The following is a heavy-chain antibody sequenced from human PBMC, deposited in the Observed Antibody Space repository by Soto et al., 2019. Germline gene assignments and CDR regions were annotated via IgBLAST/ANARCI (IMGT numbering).Heavy chain of an antibody. J-gene: IGHJ6*02. D-gene: IGHD2-21*02. CDR1: GYTFTSYA. CDR3: ARWPLAYCGGDCYSGSMDV. V-gene: IGHV1-3*01. Sequence: VKVSCKASGYTFTSYAMHWVRQAPGQRLEWMGWINAGNGNTKYSQKFQGRVTITRDTSANTAYMELSSLRSEDTAVYYCARWPLAYCGGDCYSGSMDVWGQGTTVTVSS. CDR2: INAGNGNT.